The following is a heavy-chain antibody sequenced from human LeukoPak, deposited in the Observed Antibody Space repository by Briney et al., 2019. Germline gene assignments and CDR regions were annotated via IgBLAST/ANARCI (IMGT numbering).Heavy chain of an antibody. CDR1: GYTFTSYG. CDR3: ARVLLCRSSTSCQLLRYFDY. V-gene: IGHV1-18*01. CDR2: ISAYNGNT. D-gene: IGHD2-2*01. J-gene: IGHJ4*02. Sequence: GASVKVSCKASGYTFTSYGISWVRQAPGQGLEWIGWISAYNGNTNYAQKLQGRVTMTTDTSTSTAYMELRSLRSDDTAVYYCARVLLCRSSTSCQLLRYFDYWGQGTLVTVSS.